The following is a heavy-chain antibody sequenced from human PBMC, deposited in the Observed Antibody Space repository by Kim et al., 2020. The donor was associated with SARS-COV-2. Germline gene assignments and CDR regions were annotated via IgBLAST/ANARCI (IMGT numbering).Heavy chain of an antibody. CDR2: ISANDGGA. Sequence: ASVKVSCKASGYTFSRHFMHWVRQAPGQGLEWMGVISANDGGAAYAQRYQGRVIMTRDTSTNTVYMELSSLRSEDTAVYYCARDHSDRSGYERSGYEYWWFDPWGQGTQVTVFS. CDR3: ARDHSDRSGYERSGYEYWWFDP. CDR1: GYTFSRHF. D-gene: IGHD3-22*01. V-gene: IGHV1-46*01. J-gene: IGHJ5*02.